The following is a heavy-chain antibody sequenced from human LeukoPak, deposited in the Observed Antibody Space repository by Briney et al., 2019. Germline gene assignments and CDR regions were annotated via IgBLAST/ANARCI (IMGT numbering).Heavy chain of an antibody. J-gene: IGHJ5*02. CDR1: GGSISSYY. V-gene: IGHV4-4*07. CDR3: ARDSSWTTGSPFDP. CDR2: IYTSGTT. Sequence: SETLSLTCTVSGGSISSYYCSWIRQPAGKGLEWIGRIYTSGTTNYNPSLKSRVTMSVDTSKNQFSLKLSSVTAADTAVYYCARDSSWTTGSPFDPWGQGTLVTVSS. D-gene: IGHD2-8*02.